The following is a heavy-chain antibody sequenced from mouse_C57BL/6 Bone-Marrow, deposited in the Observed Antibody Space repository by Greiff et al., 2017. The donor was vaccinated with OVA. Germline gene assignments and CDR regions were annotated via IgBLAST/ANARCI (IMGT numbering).Heavy chain of an antibody. V-gene: IGHV5-17*01. Sequence: EVKLVESGGGLVKPGGSLKLSCAASGFTFSDYGMHWVRQAPEKGLEWVAYISSGSSTIYYADTVKGRFTISRDNAKNTLFLQMTSLRSEDTAMYYCARPGSGSLFAYWGQGTLVTVSA. CDR3: ARPGSGSLFAY. J-gene: IGHJ3*01. D-gene: IGHD4-1*01. CDR2: ISSGSSTI. CDR1: GFTFSDYG.